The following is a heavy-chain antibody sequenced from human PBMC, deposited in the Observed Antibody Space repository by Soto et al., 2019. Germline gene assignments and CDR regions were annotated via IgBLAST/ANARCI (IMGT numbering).Heavy chain of an antibody. CDR3: AKHTSSSSLYNWFDP. D-gene: IGHD6-19*01. CDR2: ISGSGGST. V-gene: IGHV3-23*01. J-gene: IGHJ5*02. CDR1: GFTFSSYA. Sequence: GGSLRLSCAASGFTFSSYAMSWVRQAPGKGLEWVSGISGSGGSTYYADSVKGRFTISRDTSKNTLYLQMNSLRAEDTALYYCAKHTSSSSLYNWFDPWGQGTLVTVS.